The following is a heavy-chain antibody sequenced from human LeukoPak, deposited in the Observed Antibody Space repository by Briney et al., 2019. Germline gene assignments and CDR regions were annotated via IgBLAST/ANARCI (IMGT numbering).Heavy chain of an antibody. CDR1: GYTFTGYC. J-gene: IGHJ3*02. V-gene: IGHV1-2*02. D-gene: IGHD1-1*01. CDR2: INPNSGGT. CDR3: AREGTQLGPDAFDI. Sequence: ASVKVSCKASGYTFTGYCMHWVRQAPGQGLEWMGWINPNSGGTNYAQKFQGRVTMTRDTSISTAYMELSRLRSDDTAVYYCAREGTQLGPDAFDIWGQGTMVTVSS.